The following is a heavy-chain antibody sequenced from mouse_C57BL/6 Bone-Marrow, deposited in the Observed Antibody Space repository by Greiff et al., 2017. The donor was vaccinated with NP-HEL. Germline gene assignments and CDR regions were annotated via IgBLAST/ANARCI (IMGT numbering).Heavy chain of an antibody. CDR1: GYTFTGYW. V-gene: IGHV1-9*01. Sequence: VQLVESGAELMKPGASVKLSCKATGYTFTGYWIEWVKQRPGHGLEWIGEILPGSGSTNYNEKFKGKATFTADTSSNTAYMQLSSLTTEDSAIYYCAREGKTSGSYYYAMDYWGQGTSVTVSS. J-gene: IGHJ4*01. CDR2: ILPGSGST. CDR3: AREGKTSGSYYYAMDY. D-gene: IGHD4-1*01.